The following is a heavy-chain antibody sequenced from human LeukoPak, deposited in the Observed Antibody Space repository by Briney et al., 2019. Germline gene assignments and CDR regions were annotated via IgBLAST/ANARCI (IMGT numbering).Heavy chain of an antibody. J-gene: IGHJ6*03. Sequence: GGSLRLSCAASGFTFSTSGMNWVRQAPGKGLEWVSYIISSINTIYYADSVKGRFTISRDNSKNSLYLQMNSLKAEDTAVYYCAREEKMAEGYYYYMDVWGKGTTVTVSS. CDR2: IISSINTI. CDR3: AREEKMAEGYYYYMDV. CDR1: GFTFSTSG. V-gene: IGHV3-48*01. D-gene: IGHD5-24*01.